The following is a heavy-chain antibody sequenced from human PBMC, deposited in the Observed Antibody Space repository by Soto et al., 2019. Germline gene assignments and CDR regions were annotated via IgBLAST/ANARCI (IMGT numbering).Heavy chain of an antibody. V-gene: IGHV3-21*01. D-gene: IGHD5-18*01. CDR3: ARGGYSSGGVPSHYYYMDV. J-gene: IGHJ6*03. CDR1: GFTFSSYS. CDR2: ISSSSSYI. Sequence: GGSLRLSCAASGFTFSSYSMNWVRQAPGKGLEWVSSISSSSSYIYYADSVKGRFTISRDNAKNSLYLQMNSLRAEDTAVYYCARGGYSSGGVPSHYYYMDVWGKGTTVTVSS.